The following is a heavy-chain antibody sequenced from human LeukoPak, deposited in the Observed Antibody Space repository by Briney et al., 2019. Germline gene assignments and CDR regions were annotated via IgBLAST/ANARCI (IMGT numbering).Heavy chain of an antibody. V-gene: IGHV3-66*01. Sequence: GGSLRLSCAASGFTVSNNYMNWVRQAPGKGLEWVSIIYSGGSAYYPDSVKGRFTISRDNSKNTLYLQMNSLKAEDTAVYYCARGLVTTVTDAFDIWGQGTMVIVSS. CDR1: GFTVSNNY. CDR3: ARGLVTTVTDAFDI. J-gene: IGHJ3*02. CDR2: IYSGGSA. D-gene: IGHD4-17*01.